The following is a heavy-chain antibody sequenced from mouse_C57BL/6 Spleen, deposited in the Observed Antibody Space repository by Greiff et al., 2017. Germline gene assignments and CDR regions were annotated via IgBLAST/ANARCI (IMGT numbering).Heavy chain of an antibody. D-gene: IGHD1-1*01. CDR3: TRECSGSSYGFAY. V-gene: IGHV14-4*01. CDR1: GYNIKDDY. J-gene: IGHJ3*01. CDR2: IDPENGDT. Sequence: VQLQQSGAELVRPGASVKLSCTASGYNIKDDYMHWVKQRPEQGLEWIGWIDPENGDTEYASKFQGKATITADTSSNTAYLQLSSLTSEDTAVXYCTRECSGSSYGFAYWGQGTLVTVSA.